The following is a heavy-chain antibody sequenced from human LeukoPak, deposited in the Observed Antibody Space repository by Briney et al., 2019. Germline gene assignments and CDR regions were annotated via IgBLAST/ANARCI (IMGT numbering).Heavy chain of an antibody. CDR3: SNWVEGARPSLDY. V-gene: IGHV3-23*01. CDR1: GFTFRSYA. Sequence: GGSLSLSCSASGFTFRSYAMAWVRQAPGTGLGWVSAISNSGRNTYYADSVKGRFTISRDNSKNTLYLEMNSLRAEDTAVYYCSNWVEGARPSLDYWGQGALVTVSS. D-gene: IGHD6-6*01. CDR2: ISNSGRNT. J-gene: IGHJ4*02.